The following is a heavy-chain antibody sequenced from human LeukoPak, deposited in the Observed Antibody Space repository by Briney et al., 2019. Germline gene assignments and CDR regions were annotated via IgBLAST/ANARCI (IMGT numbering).Heavy chain of an antibody. CDR1: GFTFSSYG. J-gene: IGHJ4*02. D-gene: IGHD3-22*01. Sequence: GGSLRLSCAASGFTFSSYGVHWVRQAPGKGLEWVAVISYDGSNKYYADSVKGRFTISRDNSKNTLYLQMNSLRAEDTAVYYCAKSNYYDSSGYFDYWGQGTLVTVSS. V-gene: IGHV3-30*18. CDR3: AKSNYYDSSGYFDY. CDR2: ISYDGSNK.